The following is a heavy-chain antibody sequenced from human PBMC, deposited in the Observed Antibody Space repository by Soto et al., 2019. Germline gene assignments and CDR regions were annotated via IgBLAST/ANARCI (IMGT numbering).Heavy chain of an antibody. Sequence: SSVQVSCKASGGTFSSYAISWVRQAPGQGLEWMGGIIPISGTPNYAQKFQGRVTITADESTSIAYMELSSLRSEDTAVYYCARWRGDIVVVPADENYYGVAVWGQGTTVPVTS. D-gene: IGHD2-2*01. CDR2: IIPISGTP. J-gene: IGHJ6*02. CDR1: GGTFSSYA. V-gene: IGHV1-69*13. CDR3: ARWRGDIVVVPADENYYGVAV.